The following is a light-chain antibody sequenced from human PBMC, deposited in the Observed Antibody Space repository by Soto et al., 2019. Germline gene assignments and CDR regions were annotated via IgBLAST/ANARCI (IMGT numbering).Light chain of an antibody. CDR1: RSDVGAYNY. CDR3: SSFTSRSTFV. Sequence: QSVLTQPASVSGSPGQSIAISCTGTRSDVGAYNYVSWYQQHPGKAPKLMISEVTNRPSGVSDRFSGSKSGNTASLTISGLQAEDEADYYCSSFTSRSTFVFGTGTRSPS. J-gene: IGLJ1*01. CDR2: EVT. V-gene: IGLV2-14*01.